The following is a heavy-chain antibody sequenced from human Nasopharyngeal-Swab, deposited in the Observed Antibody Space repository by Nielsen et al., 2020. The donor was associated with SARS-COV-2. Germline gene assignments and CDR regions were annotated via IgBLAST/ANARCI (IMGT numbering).Heavy chain of an antibody. CDR3: ARGGNPVY. D-gene: IGHD4-23*01. V-gene: IGHV3-21*01. J-gene: IGHJ4*02. CDR1: GFTFSSYS. Sequence: GESLKISCAASGFTFSSYSMNWVRQAPGKGLEWVSSISSSSSYIYYADSVKGRFAISRDNAKNSLYLQMNSLRAEDTAVYYCARGGNPVYWGQGTLVTVSS. CDR2: ISSSSSYI.